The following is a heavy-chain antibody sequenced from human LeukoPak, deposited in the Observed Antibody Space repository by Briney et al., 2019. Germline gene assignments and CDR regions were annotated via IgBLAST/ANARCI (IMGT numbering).Heavy chain of an antibody. CDR2: ISSSSSTI. V-gene: IGHV3-48*02. Sequence: GGSLRLSCAASGFTFSSYSMNWVRQAPGKGLEWVSYISSSSSTIYYADSVKGRFTISRDNAKNSLYLQMNSLRDEDTAVYYCARDRFWSGYYTGGGYHYGMDVWGQGTTVTVSS. D-gene: IGHD3-3*01. CDR3: ARDRFWSGYYTGGGYHYGMDV. CDR1: GFTFSSYS. J-gene: IGHJ6*02.